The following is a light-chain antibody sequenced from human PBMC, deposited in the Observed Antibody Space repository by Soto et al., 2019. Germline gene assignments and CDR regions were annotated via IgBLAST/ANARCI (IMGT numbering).Light chain of an antibody. J-gene: IGKJ1*01. V-gene: IGKV3-15*01. CDR2: DAI. Sequence: DKLMSQSPATLSVAPGERVTLSCRASQNIHNHMSWFLQKPGPTPRLLIYDAIIRAPDVPARFSGSWSGTEFTLTINSLQSEDFATYYCQQSYSTPRTFGQGTMVDIK. CDR3: QQSYSTPRT. CDR1: QNIHNH.